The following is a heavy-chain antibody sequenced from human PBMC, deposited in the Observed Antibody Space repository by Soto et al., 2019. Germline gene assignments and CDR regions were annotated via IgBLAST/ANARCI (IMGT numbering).Heavy chain of an antibody. CDR1: GFTFSSYA. J-gene: IGHJ6*03. CDR2: ISGSGGST. CDR3: AKDGAPHLYYYYYYMDV. Sequence: GGSLRLSCAASGFTFSSYAMSWVRQAPGKGLEWVSAISGSGGSTYYADSVKGRFTISRDNSKNTLYLQMNSLRAEDTAVYYCAKDGAPHLYYYYYYMDVWGKGTTVTVSS. D-gene: IGHD4-17*01. V-gene: IGHV3-23*01.